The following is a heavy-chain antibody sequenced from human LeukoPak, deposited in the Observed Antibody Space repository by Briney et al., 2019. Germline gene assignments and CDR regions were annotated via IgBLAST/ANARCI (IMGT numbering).Heavy chain of an antibody. Sequence: ASVKVSCKASGYPFTGYYVHWVRQAPGHGLEWMGWINPNSGGTNYAQKFQGRVTITTDEITSTAYMELRSLRSEDTAVYYCARRSSSWPDAFDIWGQGTMVTVSS. J-gene: IGHJ3*02. D-gene: IGHD6-13*01. V-gene: IGHV1-2*02. CDR1: GYPFTGYY. CDR2: INPNSGGT. CDR3: ARRSSSWPDAFDI.